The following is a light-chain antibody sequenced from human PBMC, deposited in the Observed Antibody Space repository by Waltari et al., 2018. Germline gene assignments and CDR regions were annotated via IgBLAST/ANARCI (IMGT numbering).Light chain of an antibody. V-gene: IGKV1-5*03. CDR2: KAS. CDR1: QSINSW. CDR3: QQYKSFPWT. J-gene: IGKJ1*01. Sequence: DIQMTQSPSTLSASVVDRVTITYRASQSINSWLAWSQHKPGKVPKLLIYKASTLESGVPSRFSGSGSGTEFTLTISSLQPDDFATYHCQQYKSFPWTFGQGTKVEIK.